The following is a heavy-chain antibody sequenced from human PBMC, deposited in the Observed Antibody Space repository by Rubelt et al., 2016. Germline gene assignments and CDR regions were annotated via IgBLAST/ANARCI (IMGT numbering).Heavy chain of an antibody. Sequence: QVQLVQSGAEVKKPGASVKVSCKASGYTFTGYYMHWVRQAPGQGLEWMGWINPNSGGTNYAQKFQGWVTMTRDTSISTAYMELSRLRSDDTAVYYCARVSYCGGDCYYPDQPDDYWGQGTLVTVSS. D-gene: IGHD2-21*02. CDR1: GYTFTGYY. CDR2: INPNSGGT. CDR3: ARVSYCGGDCYYPDQPDDY. V-gene: IGHV1-2*04. J-gene: IGHJ4*02.